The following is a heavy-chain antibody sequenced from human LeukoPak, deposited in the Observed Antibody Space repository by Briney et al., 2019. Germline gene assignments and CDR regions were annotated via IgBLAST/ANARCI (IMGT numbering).Heavy chain of an antibody. CDR1: GFTFSSYW. CDR2: IKQDGSEK. CDR3: ARVGSTANFDY. D-gene: IGHD2-2*01. V-gene: IGHV3-7*01. Sequence: GGALRLSCAASGFTFSSYWMSWVRQAPGKGLEGVANIKQDGSEKYYVDSVKGRFTISRDNAKNSLYLQMNSLRAEDTAVYYCARVGSTANFDYWGQGTLVTVSS. J-gene: IGHJ4*02.